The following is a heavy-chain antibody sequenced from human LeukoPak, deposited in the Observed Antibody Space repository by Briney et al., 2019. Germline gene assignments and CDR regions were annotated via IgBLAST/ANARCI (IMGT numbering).Heavy chain of an antibody. CDR2: INPDGRDT. J-gene: IGHJ1*01. Sequence: PGGSLRLSCVVSGFTFNRCWMNWVRQAPGKGLEWVAHINPDGRDTYYVDSVKGRFTIPRDNAQNSMYLQMNSLRVEDTAVYYCTSWGDTTAEYFQRWGQGTLVIVSS. CDR3: TSWGDTTAEYFQR. V-gene: IGHV3-7*01. D-gene: IGHD2-21*02. CDR1: GFTFNRCW.